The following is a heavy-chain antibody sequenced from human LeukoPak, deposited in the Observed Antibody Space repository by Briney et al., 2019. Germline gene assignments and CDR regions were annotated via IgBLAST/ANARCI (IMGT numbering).Heavy chain of an antibody. J-gene: IGHJ4*02. Sequence: PSETLSLTCAVDGGSFSNYYWSWIRQPPGKGLEWIGEINRNGSTNYNPSLKSRVTISIDTSKNQFSLRLNSVTAADTAVYYCARGSLYSSGYHCPRLLDYWGQGTLVTVSS. CDR2: INRNGST. V-gene: IGHV4-34*01. CDR1: GGSFSNYY. CDR3: ARGSLYSSGYHCPRLLDY. D-gene: IGHD3-22*01.